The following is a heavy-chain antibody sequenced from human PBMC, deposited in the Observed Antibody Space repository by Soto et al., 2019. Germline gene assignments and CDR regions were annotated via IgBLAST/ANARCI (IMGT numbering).Heavy chain of an antibody. CDR1: GGSISSYY. J-gene: IGHJ4*02. Sequence: SETLSLTCTVSGGSISSYYWSWIRQPPGKGLEWIGYIYYSGSTNYNPSLKSRVTISVDTSKNQFSLKLSSVTAADTAVYYCARVPFRRDGYNWDYWGQGTLVTVSS. CDR3: ARVPFRRDGYNWDY. V-gene: IGHV4-59*01. D-gene: IGHD5-12*01. CDR2: IYYSGST.